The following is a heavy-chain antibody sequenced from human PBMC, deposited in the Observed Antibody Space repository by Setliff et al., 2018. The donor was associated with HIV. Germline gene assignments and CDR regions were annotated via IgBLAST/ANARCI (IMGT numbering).Heavy chain of an antibody. V-gene: IGHV4-31*03. D-gene: IGHD2-2*02. CDR3: ARGYHLLNPDY. Sequence: SETLSLTCTVSGGSISSGGYYWNWIRQHPGEGLEWIGYIYYSGSTYYNPSLKSRVAISVDTSKNQFSLKLSSVTAADTAVYYCARGYHLLNPDYWGQGTLVTISS. CDR2: IYYSGST. J-gene: IGHJ4*02. CDR1: GGSISSGGYY.